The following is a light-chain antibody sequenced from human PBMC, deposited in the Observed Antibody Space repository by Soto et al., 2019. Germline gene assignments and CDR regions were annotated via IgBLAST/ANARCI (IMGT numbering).Light chain of an antibody. CDR3: CSDAGSRV. J-gene: IGLJ3*02. V-gene: IGLV2-23*01. CDR2: EGS. CDR1: SSDVGSYNL. Sequence: QSALTQPASVSGSPGQSITISCTGTSSDVGSYNLVSWYQQHPGKAPKLMIYEGSKRPSGVSNRCAGSKSGNTASLTISGLQAEDEADYYCCSDAGSRVFGGGTKLTVL.